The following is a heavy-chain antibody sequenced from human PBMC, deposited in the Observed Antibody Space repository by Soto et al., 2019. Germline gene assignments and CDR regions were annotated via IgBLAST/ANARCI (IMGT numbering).Heavy chain of an antibody. CDR1: GFTFSSYG. CDR2: IWYDGSNK. CDR3: GRGPSGSYFDY. D-gene: IGHD1-26*01. J-gene: IGHJ4*02. Sequence: QVQLVESGGGVVQPGRSLRLSCAASGFTFSSYGMHWVRQAPGKGLEWVAVIWYDGSNKYYADSVKGRFTISRDNSKNTLYLQMNSLRAEDTAVYYCGRGPSGSYFDYWGQGTLVTVSS. V-gene: IGHV3-33*01.